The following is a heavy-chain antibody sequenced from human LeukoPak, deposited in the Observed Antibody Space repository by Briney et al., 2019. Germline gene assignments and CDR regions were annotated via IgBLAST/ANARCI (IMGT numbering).Heavy chain of an antibody. Sequence: GGSLRLSCAASGFTFSSYSMNWVRQAPGKGLEWVSSISSSSSYIYYADSVKGRFTISRDNAKSSLYLQMNSLRAEDTAVYYCARDRLEAVTDDDYFDYWGQGTLVTVSS. CDR1: GFTFSSYS. D-gene: IGHD2-21*02. V-gene: IGHV3-21*01. CDR3: ARDRLEAVTDDDYFDY. J-gene: IGHJ4*02. CDR2: ISSSSSYI.